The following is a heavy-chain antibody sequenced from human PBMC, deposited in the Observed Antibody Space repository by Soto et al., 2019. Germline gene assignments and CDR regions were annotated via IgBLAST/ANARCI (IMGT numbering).Heavy chain of an antibody. J-gene: IGHJ6*03. D-gene: IGHD2-2*01. CDR1: GFTFSSYE. Sequence: GGSLRLSCAASGFTFSSYEMNWVRQAPGKGLEWVSYISSSGSTIYYADSVKGRVTNSRDNAKNSLYLQMNSLRAEDTAVYYCSRENGYCSSSSCYYYYMDVWGKGTTVTVSS. CDR3: SRENGYCSSSSCYYYYMDV. V-gene: IGHV3-48*03. CDR2: ISSSGSTI.